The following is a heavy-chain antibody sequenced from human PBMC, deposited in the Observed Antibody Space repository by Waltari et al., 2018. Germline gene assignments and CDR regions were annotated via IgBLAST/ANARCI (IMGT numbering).Heavy chain of an antibody. CDR3: ARDQQPMYFDI. CDR2: VYDSGTA. J-gene: IGHJ2*01. Sequence: QVQLRESGPGLVRPAETLSLTCSVSGGSISSDSWSWIRQAPGKGLEWLGNVYDSGTADYSPSVESRVTMSLGSSRTQFFLRLGSLTAADTAVYFCARDQQPMYFDIWGRGILVTVSA. V-gene: IGHV4-59*01. CDR1: GGSISSDS. D-gene: IGHD6-13*01.